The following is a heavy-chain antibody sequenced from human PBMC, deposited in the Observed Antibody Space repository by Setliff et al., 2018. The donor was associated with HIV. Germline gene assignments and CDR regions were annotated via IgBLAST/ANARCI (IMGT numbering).Heavy chain of an antibody. Sequence: PSETLSLTCTVSGGSISNYYWSWIRQPAGKGLEWIGRIQTSGRTNNNPSLKSRVTMSVDTSKNRFSLILTSVTAADTAVYYCARSSGVECGGGCYLFDYWGQGTPVTVSS. CDR3: ARSSGVECGGGCYLFDY. V-gene: IGHV4-4*07. CDR1: GGSISNYY. CDR2: IQTSGRT. J-gene: IGHJ4*02. D-gene: IGHD2-15*01.